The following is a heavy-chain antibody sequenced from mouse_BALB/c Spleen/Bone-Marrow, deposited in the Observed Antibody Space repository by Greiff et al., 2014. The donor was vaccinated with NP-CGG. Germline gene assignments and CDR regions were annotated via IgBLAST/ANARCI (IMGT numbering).Heavy chain of an antibody. V-gene: IGHV14-3*02. CDR2: IDPANGNT. D-gene: IGHD2-1*01. CDR1: GFNITDTY. CDR3: AIYYGNYYAMDY. Sequence: EVQLQQSGAELVKPGASVKLSCTASGFNITDTYMHWVKQRPEQGLEWIGRIDPANGNTKYDPKFQGKATITADTSSNTAYLQLSSLTSEDTAVYYRAIYYGNYYAMDYWGQGNSVPVPP. J-gene: IGHJ4*01.